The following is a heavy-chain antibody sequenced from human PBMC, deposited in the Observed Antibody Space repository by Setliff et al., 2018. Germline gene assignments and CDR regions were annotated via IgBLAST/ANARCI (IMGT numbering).Heavy chain of an antibody. CDR2: ISYDGSTI. Sequence: GGSLRLSCAASGFIFSGSAIHWVRQAPGKGLEWVAVISYDGSTIYYADSVKGRFTISRDNAKNSLYLQMNSLRAEDTALYYCAKDTRRPLDIWGQGTMVTVSS. CDR3: AKDTRRPLDI. J-gene: IGHJ3*02. V-gene: IGHV3-30*04. CDR1: GFIFSGSA.